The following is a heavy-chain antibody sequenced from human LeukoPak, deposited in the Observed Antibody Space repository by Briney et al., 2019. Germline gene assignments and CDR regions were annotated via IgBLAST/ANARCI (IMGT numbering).Heavy chain of an antibody. CDR2: FYTSGST. D-gene: IGHD6-19*01. Sequence: SETLSLTCTVSGGSISSYYWSWIRQPAGKGLEWIGRFYTSGSTNYNPSLKSRVTMSVETTENQFSLRLRSVTAADTAVYYCAREGIAVADTYYYYYMDVWGKGTWVTVSS. V-gene: IGHV4-4*07. J-gene: IGHJ6*03. CDR1: GGSISSYY. CDR3: AREGIAVADTYYYYYMDV.